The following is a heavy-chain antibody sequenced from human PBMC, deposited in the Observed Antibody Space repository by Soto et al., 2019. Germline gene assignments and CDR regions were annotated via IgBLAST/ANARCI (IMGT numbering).Heavy chain of an antibody. V-gene: IGHV1-18*01. CDR2: IRAYNGNK. J-gene: IGHJ4*02. CDR3: ARDVLGVGATPPFDS. D-gene: IGHD1-26*01. Sequence: QVHLVQSGPEMKKPGASVKVSCKASGYTFSNSAISWVRQAPGQGLEWMGWIRAYNGNKNYAQNVQGRVTMTPDTSTSTAYMELRSLRSDDTAVYYCARDVLGVGATPPFDSWGQGTLVIVSS. CDR1: GYTFSNSA.